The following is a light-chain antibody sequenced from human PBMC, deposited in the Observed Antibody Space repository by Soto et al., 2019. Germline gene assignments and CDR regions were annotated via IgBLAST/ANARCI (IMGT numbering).Light chain of an antibody. V-gene: IGKV3-20*01. CDR2: GAS. CDR1: QSLSSRY. Sequence: EIVLTQSPGTLSLSPGDRATLSCRASQSLSSRYLAWYRQKPGQAPRLLIYGASNRATGISDRFSGSGSGTDFSLTISRLEPGDCAVYYCQQYSSSPPTFGGGTKVEIK. J-gene: IGKJ4*01. CDR3: QQYSSSPPT.